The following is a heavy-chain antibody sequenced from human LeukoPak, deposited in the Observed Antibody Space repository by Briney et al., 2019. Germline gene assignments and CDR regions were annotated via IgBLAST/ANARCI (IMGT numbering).Heavy chain of an antibody. CDR2: ISTNDANT. J-gene: IGHJ4*02. CDR3: ARGTYFDY. Sequence: ASVKVSGKASGYTYTSYGISWVRQAPGQGLEWMGWISTNDANTKYAQKVQGRVTMTTDTSTSTASMELRSLRSDDTAVYYCARGTYFDYWGQGTLVTVSS. V-gene: IGHV1-18*01. CDR1: GYTYTSYG.